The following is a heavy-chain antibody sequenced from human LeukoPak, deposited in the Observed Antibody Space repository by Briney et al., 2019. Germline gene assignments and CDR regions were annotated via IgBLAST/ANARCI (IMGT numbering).Heavy chain of an antibody. J-gene: IGHJ4*02. Sequence: ASVKVSCKASGYTFTVYSINWLRQAPGQGLEWMGWITTSTGKPTYAQGFTGRFVFSLDTSVSTTYLHINSLKAEDTAVHYCARDASMINFDYWGQGSLVTVSS. CDR2: ITTSTGKP. V-gene: IGHV7-4-1*02. D-gene: IGHD3-16*01. CDR1: GYTFTVYS. CDR3: ARDASMINFDY.